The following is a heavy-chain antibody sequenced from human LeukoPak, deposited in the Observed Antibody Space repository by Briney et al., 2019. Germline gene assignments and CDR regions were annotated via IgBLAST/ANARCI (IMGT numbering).Heavy chain of an antibody. Sequence: ASVKVSCKASGYTFTSYGISWVRQAPGQGLEWMVWISAYNGNTNYAQKLQGRVTMTTDTSTSTAYMELRSLRSDDTAVYYCARDRVGYCSSTSCREGFDPWGQGTLVTVSS. CDR1: GYTFTSYG. D-gene: IGHD2-2*01. CDR3: ARDRVGYCSSTSCREGFDP. J-gene: IGHJ5*02. V-gene: IGHV1-18*01. CDR2: ISAYNGNT.